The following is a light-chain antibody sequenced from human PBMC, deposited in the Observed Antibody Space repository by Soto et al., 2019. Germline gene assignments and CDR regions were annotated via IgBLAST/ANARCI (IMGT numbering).Light chain of an antibody. V-gene: IGLV2-14*03. Sequence: QSALTQPASVSGSPGQSITISCTGSSSDVGGYDYVSWYQHHPGKAPKLMIYDVSNRPSGVSNRFSGSKSGNTASLTISGLQAEDEADYYCSSYTSSSTPYVFGTGTKVTVL. CDR2: DVS. CDR3: SSYTSSSTPYV. CDR1: SSDVGGYDY. J-gene: IGLJ1*01.